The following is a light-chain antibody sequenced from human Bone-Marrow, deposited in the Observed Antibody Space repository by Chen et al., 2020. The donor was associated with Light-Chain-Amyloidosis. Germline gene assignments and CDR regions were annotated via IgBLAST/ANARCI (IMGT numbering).Light chain of an antibody. V-gene: IGLV1-51*02. CDR1: NSNIGINY. CDR3: ATWDSSLTVWM. CDR2: ENN. J-gene: IGLJ3*02. Sequence: QSVLTQPPSVSAAPGQKVTISCSGSNSNIGINYVSWYQQLPGTSPTHLIYENNQRPSEIPDRFAGSKSGTSANLGVAGLQTGDEADYYCATWDSSLTVWMFGGGTKLNVL.